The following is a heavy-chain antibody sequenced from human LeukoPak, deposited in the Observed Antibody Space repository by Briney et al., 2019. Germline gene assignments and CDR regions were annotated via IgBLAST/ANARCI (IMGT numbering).Heavy chain of an antibody. Sequence: SETLSLTCTVSGGSVSSGSNYWSWIRQPPGKGLEWIGYIYYSGSTNYNPSLKSRVTISVDPSKNPFSLKLSSVTAAATDVYYCASYTYYYDSSGYFDYWGQGTLATVSS. CDR1: GGSVSSGSNY. V-gene: IGHV4-61*01. J-gene: IGHJ4*02. CDR2: IYYSGST. D-gene: IGHD3-22*01. CDR3: ASYTYYYDSSGYFDY.